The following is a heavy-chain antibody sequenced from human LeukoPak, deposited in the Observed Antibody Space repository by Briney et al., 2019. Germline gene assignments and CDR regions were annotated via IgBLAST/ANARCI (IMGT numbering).Heavy chain of an antibody. J-gene: IGHJ2*01. D-gene: IGHD5-24*01. CDR2: INWKSVNG. CDR3: TRRAARWQFDL. V-gene: IGHV3-9*01. CDR1: GFNFDDYA. Sequence: PGGSLRLSCAVSGFNFDDYAMHWVRQAPGRGLEWVSGINWKSVNGIHADSVKGRFTRSRDNPKISLYLQMSSLRAEDTALYYCTRRAARWQFDLWGRGTLLTVSS.